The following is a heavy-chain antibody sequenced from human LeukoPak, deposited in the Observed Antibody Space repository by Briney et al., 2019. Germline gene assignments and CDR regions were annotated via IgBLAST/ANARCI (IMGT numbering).Heavy chain of an antibody. V-gene: IGHV4-4*07. CDR1: GGSISSYY. CDR2: IYISGST. CDR3: ASSSVDIVVVPAAMQRWFDP. Sequence: SETLSLTCTVSGGSISSYYWSWIRQPAGKGLEWIGRIYISGSTNYNPSLKSRVTMSVDTSKNQFSLKLSSVTAADTAVYYCASSSVDIVVVPAAMQRWFDPWGQGTLVTVSS. D-gene: IGHD2-2*03. J-gene: IGHJ5*02.